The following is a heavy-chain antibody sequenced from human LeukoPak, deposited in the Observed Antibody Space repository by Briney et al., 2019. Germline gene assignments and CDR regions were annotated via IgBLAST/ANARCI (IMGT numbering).Heavy chain of an antibody. V-gene: IGHV4-34*01. D-gene: IGHD3-10*01. J-gene: IGHJ5*02. Sequence: FETLSLTCAVCGGCFTGYYRSWVRQPPEKGLEWIGEINHSGSTNYNPSLKSRVTISVDTSKNQFPLKLSSVTAADTALYYCARHMEMRGSGSLSGRKNWFDPWSQGTLVTVSS. CDR1: GGCFTGYY. CDR3: ARHMEMRGSGSLSGRKNWFDP. CDR2: INHSGST.